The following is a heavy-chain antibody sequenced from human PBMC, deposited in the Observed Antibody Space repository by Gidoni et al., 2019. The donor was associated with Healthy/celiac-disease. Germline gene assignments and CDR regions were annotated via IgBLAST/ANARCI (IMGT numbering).Heavy chain of an antibody. CDR3: ARACLPRSYAFDI. CDR1: GGSICSGGYY. J-gene: IGHJ3*02. V-gene: IGHV4-31*03. D-gene: IGHD3-16*01. CDR2: IYYSGST. Sequence: QVQLQESGPGLVKPSQTLSLTCTVSGGSICSGGYYWSWIRQHPGKGLEWIGYIYYSGSTYYNPSLKSRVTISVDTSKNQFSLKLSSVTAADTAVYYCARACLPRSYAFDIWGQGTMVTVSS.